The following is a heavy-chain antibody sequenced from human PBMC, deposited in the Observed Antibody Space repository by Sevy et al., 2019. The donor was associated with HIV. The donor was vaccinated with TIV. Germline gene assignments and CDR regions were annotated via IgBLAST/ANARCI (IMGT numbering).Heavy chain of an antibody. D-gene: IGHD2-21*02. V-gene: IGHV1-46*01. CDR1: GYSFTSYE. J-gene: IGHJ5*02. CDR2: INPFGGST. Sequence: ASVKVSCKASGYSFTSYEIHWVRQAPGQGLEWMGLINPFGGSTRSAEKFQGRVTMIRDTSTTTVYMELRSLKSEDTAVYFCARLRSCGGDCYYYDLWGQGNLVTVSS. CDR3: ARLRSCGGDCYYYDL.